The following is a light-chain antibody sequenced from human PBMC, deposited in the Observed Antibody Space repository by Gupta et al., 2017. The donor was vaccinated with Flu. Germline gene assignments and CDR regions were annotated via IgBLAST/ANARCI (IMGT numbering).Light chain of an antibody. CDR2: EVR. CDR1: SSDVGGYNY. Sequence: QSALTQPASVSGSPGQSITISCTGTSSDVGGYNYGSWYQQHPGKAPKLMIYEVRNRPSGVSNRFSGSTSGTTASLTIAGLEAEDDDYYYCSSYTSSSSLFGGGTKLTVL. J-gene: IGLJ2*01. V-gene: IGLV2-14*01. CDR3: SSYTSSSSL.